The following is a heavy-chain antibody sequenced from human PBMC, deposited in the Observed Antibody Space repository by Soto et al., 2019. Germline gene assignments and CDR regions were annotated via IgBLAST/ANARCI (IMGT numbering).Heavy chain of an antibody. CDR1: GGSISSSSYY. J-gene: IGHJ6*03. CDR2: IYYSGST. V-gene: IGHV4-39*01. Sequence: SETLSLTCTVSGGSISSSSYYWCWIRQPPGKGLEWIGSIYYSGSTYYNPSLKSRVSISVDTSKNQFSLKLSSVTAADTAVYYCARVLLWFGDLGYYYYYMDVWGKGTTVTVS. CDR3: ARVLLWFGDLGYYYYYMDV. D-gene: IGHD3-10*01.